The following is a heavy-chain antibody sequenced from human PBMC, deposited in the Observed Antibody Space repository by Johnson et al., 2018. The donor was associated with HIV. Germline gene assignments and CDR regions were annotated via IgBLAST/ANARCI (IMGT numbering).Heavy chain of an antibody. J-gene: IGHJ3*02. Sequence: QMQLVESGGGVVQPGRSLRLSCAASGFTFSTYALHWVRQAPGKGLVWVAVISSDGSYNYYADSVNGRFTISRDNSKNTLYLQMNSLRAEDTAVYYCARETIYSSFPGAFDIWGQGTMVTVSA. CDR1: GFTFSTYA. CDR3: ARETIYSSFPGAFDI. CDR2: ISSDGSYN. V-gene: IGHV3-30*04. D-gene: IGHD6-6*01.